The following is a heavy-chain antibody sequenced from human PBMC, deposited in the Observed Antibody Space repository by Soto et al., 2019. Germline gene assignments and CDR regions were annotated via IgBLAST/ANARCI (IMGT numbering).Heavy chain of an antibody. Sequence: QVQLVESGGGVVQPGRSLRLSCAASGFTFSRCTMHWVRQAPGKGLEWVTVIWLDGSNKYYADSVKGRFTISRDNSQITLYLQMTSLRAADTAVYSCARESPDYYLDYWGQGTLVTVSS. CDR3: ARESPDYYLDY. CDR2: IWLDGSNK. CDR1: GFTFSRCT. J-gene: IGHJ4*02. V-gene: IGHV3-33*01. D-gene: IGHD2-21*01.